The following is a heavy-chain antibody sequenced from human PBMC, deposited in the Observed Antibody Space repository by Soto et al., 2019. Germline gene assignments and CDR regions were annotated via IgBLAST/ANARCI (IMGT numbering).Heavy chain of an antibody. CDR3: ARGSTIFGVVPSHYGMDV. Sequence: ASVKVSCKASGYTFTGYYMHWVRQAPGQGLEWMGWINPNSGGTNYAQKFQGWVTMTRDTSISTAYMELSRLRSDDTAVYYCARGSTIFGVVPSHYGMDVWGHGTTVTVSS. D-gene: IGHD3-3*01. CDR1: GYTFTGYY. CDR2: INPNSGGT. J-gene: IGHJ6*02. V-gene: IGHV1-2*04.